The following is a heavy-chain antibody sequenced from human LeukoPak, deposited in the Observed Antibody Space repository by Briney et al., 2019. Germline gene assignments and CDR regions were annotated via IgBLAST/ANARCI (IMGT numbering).Heavy chain of an antibody. CDR1: GFTFSNYG. Sequence: PGRSLRLSCAASGFTFSNYGMHWVRQAPGKGLEWVAVISYDGSNKYYADSVKGRFTISRDNSKNTLYLQMNSLRAEDTAVYYCAKSYGSGSYYNGRFDYWGQGTLVTVSS. J-gene: IGHJ4*02. V-gene: IGHV3-30*18. D-gene: IGHD3-10*01. CDR2: ISYDGSNK. CDR3: AKSYGSGSYYNGRFDY.